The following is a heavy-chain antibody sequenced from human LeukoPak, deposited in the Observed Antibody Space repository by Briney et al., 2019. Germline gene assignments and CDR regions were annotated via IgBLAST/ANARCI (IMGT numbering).Heavy chain of an antibody. V-gene: IGHV3-9*01. CDR2: ISWNSGSI. J-gene: IGHJ3*02. Sequence: PGGSLRLSCAASGFTFDDYAMHWVRQAPGKGLEWASGISWNSGSIGYADSVKGRFTISRDNAKNSLYLQMNSLRAEDTALYYCAKDRRIAAAGTEAFDIWGQGTMVTVSS. CDR1: GFTFDDYA. CDR3: AKDRRIAAAGTEAFDI. D-gene: IGHD6-13*01.